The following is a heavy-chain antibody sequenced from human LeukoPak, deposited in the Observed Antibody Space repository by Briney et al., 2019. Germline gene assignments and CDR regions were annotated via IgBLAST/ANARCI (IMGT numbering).Heavy chain of an antibody. Sequence: GGSLRLSCAASGFTFSSYSMNWVRQAPGKGLEWVSSISSSSSYIYYADSVEGRFTISRDNAKNSLYLQMNSLRAEDTAVYYCARGGGYYDFWSGSSDWFDPWGQGTLVTVSS. V-gene: IGHV3-21*01. CDR1: GFTFSSYS. D-gene: IGHD3-3*01. CDR2: ISSSSSYI. CDR3: ARGGGYYDFWSGSSDWFDP. J-gene: IGHJ5*02.